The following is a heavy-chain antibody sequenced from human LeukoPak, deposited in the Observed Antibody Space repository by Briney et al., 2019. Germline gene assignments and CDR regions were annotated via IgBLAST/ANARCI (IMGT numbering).Heavy chain of an antibody. CDR2: IYYSGST. J-gene: IGHJ4*02. CDR1: GGSISSYY. V-gene: IGHV4-39*01. D-gene: IGHD6-19*01. Sequence: SETLSLTCTVSGGSISSYYWSWIRQPPGKGLEWIGSIYYSGSTYYNPSLKSRVTISVDTSKNQFSLKLSSVTAADTAVYYCARHGGQWLDSFDYWGQGTLVTVSS. CDR3: ARHGGQWLDSFDY.